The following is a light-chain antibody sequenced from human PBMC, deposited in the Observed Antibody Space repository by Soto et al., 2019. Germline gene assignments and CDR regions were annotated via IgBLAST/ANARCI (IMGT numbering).Light chain of an antibody. CDR3: HQYNHWPPLYS. Sequence: EVVLTQSPVTLSMSPGERATLSCRASQSVSNNLAWYQQKPGQAPRLLIYGDSTRATGVPARFSGGGSGTEFTLTIAGLQSEDIAIYYCHQYNHWPPLYSFGQGTRLEIK. J-gene: IGKJ2*01. V-gene: IGKV3-15*01. CDR1: QSVSNN. CDR2: GDS.